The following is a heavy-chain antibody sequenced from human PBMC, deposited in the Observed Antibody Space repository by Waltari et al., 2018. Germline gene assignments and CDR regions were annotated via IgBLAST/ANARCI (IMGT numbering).Heavy chain of an antibody. Sequence: QVQLQESGPGLVKPSQTLSLTCTVSGGSISRGGYYWSWIRPHPGKGLEWIGEIYYSGSTTYNPSLKSLVTISVDTSKNQFSLKLSSVTAADTAVYYCARGRGSSWKGAYFDYWGQGTLVTVSS. D-gene: IGHD6-13*01. J-gene: IGHJ4*02. V-gene: IGHV4-31*01. CDR1: GGSISRGGYY. CDR2: IYYSGST. CDR3: ARGRGSSWKGAYFDY.